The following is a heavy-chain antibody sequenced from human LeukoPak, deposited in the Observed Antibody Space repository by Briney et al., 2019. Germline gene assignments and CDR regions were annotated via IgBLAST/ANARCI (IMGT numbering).Heavy chain of an antibody. J-gene: IGHJ4*02. D-gene: IGHD3-22*01. CDR2: ISSSSSYI. CDR3: ARDESSRYYYDSSGYCIY. V-gene: IGHV3-21*01. CDR1: GFTFSSYS. Sequence: GGSLRLSCAASGFTFSSYSMNWVRQAPGKGLEWVSSISSSSSYIYYADSVKGRFTISRDNAKNSLYLQMNSLKAEDTAVYYCARDESSRYYYDSSGYCIYWGQGTLVTVSS.